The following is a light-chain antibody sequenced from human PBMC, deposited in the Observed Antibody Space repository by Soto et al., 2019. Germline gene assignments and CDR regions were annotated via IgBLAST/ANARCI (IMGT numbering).Light chain of an antibody. CDR2: GAS. CDR3: QQYGSSPRT. J-gene: IGKJ1*01. CDR1: QSVSSY. V-gene: IGKV3-20*01. Sequence: IVMPQSKATLSVAPGERATLSCRASQSVSSYLAWYQQKPGQAPRLLIYGASSRATGIPDRFSGSGSGTDFTLTISRLEPEDFAVYYCQQYGSSPRTFGQGTKVDIK.